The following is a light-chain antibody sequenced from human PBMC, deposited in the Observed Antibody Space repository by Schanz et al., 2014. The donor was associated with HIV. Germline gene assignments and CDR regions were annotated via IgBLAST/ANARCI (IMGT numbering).Light chain of an antibody. CDR1: QSISNN. CDR3: QQSYTTPYT. V-gene: IGKV3-15*01. Sequence: EIVMTQSPATLYVSPGEGATLSCRASQSISNNLAWYQHKPGQAPRLLIYGAFTRATGIPVRFSGSGSGTDFTLTISSLQPEDFASYYCQQSYTTPYTFGQGTKLEIK. CDR2: GAF. J-gene: IGKJ2*01.